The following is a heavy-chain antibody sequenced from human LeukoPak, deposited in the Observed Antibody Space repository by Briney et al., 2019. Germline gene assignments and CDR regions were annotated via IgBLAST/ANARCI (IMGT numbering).Heavy chain of an antibody. Sequence: SVKVSCKASGGTFSSYAISWVRQAPGQGLEWMGRIIPIFGTANYAQKFQGRVTITTDEATSTAYMELSSLRSEDTAVYYCARSDDYDSSGYPFDYWGQGTLVTVSS. CDR3: ARSDDYDSSGYPFDY. V-gene: IGHV1-69*05. CDR2: IIPIFGTA. J-gene: IGHJ4*02. D-gene: IGHD3-22*01. CDR1: GGTFSSYA.